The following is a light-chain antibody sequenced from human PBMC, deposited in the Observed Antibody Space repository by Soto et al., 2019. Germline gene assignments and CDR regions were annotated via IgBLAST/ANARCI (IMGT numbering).Light chain of an antibody. CDR2: KAS. V-gene: IGKV1-5*03. J-gene: IGKJ1*01. CDR1: QPLSSW. CDR3: QHYNSYSEA. Sequence: DIQMTQSPSTLSGAVGDRVTITFLSSQPLSSWLAWYQQKPRKAPKLRIYKASTLKSGVPSRFSGSGSGTEFTLTISSLQPDDFATYYCQHYNSYSEAFGQGTKVDI.